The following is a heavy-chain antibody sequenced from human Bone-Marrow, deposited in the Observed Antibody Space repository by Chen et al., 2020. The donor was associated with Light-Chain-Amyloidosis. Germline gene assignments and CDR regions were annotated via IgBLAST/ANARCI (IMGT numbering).Heavy chain of an antibody. Sequence: QVQLVESGGGVVQPGRSLRLSCAASGFTFSSYGMHWVRQAPGKGLEWVAVIWYDGSNQYYSDSVKGRFTISRDNSKNTLYLQMNSLRAEDTAVYYCARVLSRDGYNYAFDIWGQGTMVTVSS. CDR3: ARVLSRDGYNYAFDI. CDR2: IWYDGSNQ. D-gene: IGHD5-12*01. J-gene: IGHJ3*02. CDR1: GFTFSSYG. V-gene: IGHV3-33*01.